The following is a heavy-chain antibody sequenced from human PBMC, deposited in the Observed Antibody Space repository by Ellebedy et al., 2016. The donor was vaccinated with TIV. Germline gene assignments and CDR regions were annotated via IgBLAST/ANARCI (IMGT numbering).Heavy chain of an antibody. Sequence: GGSLRLXXAVSGFTFSYYAMHWVRQAPGKGLEWVAVVSYHGSDKYYADSVKGRFTISRDNSKNTLYLQMNSLRAEDTAVYYCTRSVAGSPDYWGQGTLVTVAS. V-gene: IGHV3-30-3*01. CDR3: TRSVAGSPDY. J-gene: IGHJ4*02. D-gene: IGHD6-19*01. CDR2: VSYHGSDK. CDR1: GFTFSYYA.